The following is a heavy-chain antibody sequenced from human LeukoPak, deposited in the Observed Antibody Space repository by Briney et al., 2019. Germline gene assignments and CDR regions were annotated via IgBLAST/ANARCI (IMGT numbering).Heavy chain of an antibody. D-gene: IGHD1-26*01. CDR2: IIPIFGTA. V-gene: IGHV1-69*13. Sequence: GASVKVSYKASGGTFSSYAISWVRQAPGQGLEWMGGIIPIFGTANYAQKFQGRVTITADESTSTAYMELSSLRSEDTAVYYCVLGATNFDYWGQGTLVTVSS. CDR1: GGTFSSYA. J-gene: IGHJ4*02. CDR3: VLGATNFDY.